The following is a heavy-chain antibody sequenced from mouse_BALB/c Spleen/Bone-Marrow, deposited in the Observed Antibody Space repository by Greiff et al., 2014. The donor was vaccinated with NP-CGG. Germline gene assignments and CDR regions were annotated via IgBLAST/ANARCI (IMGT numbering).Heavy chain of an antibody. J-gene: IGHJ2*01. Sequence: EVQLQQSGPELVKPGASVKISCKASGYSFTGYYMHWVKQSHVKSLEWIGRTNPYNGATSYNQNFKDKASLTVDKSSSTAYMELHSLTSEDSAVYYCARAAYYFDYWGQGTTLTVSS. D-gene: IGHD1-2*01. CDR3: ARAAYYFDY. V-gene: IGHV1-26*01. CDR1: GYSFTGYY. CDR2: TNPYNGAT.